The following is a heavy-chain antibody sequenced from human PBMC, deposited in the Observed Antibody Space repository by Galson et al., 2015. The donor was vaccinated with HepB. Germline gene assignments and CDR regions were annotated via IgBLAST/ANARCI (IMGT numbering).Heavy chain of an antibody. J-gene: IGHJ4*02. CDR1: GFTFSSYG. CDR3: AKSSEFSSSWYGGLSED. D-gene: IGHD6-13*01. V-gene: IGHV3-30*18. Sequence: SLRLSCAASGFTFSSYGMHWVRQAPGKGLEWVAVISYDGSNKYYADSVKGRFTISRDNSKNTLYLQMNSLRAEDTAVYYCAKSSEFSSSWYGGLSEDWGQGTLVTVSS. CDR2: ISYDGSNK.